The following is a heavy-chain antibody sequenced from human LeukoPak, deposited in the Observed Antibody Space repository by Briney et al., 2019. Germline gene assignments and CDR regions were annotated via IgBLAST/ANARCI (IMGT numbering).Heavy chain of an antibody. J-gene: IGHJ4*02. CDR3: AGENVYPFDY. Sequence: GGSLRLSCAASGFSFSRYWMHWVRQAPGKGLVWVSRIYSDGSSTDYADSVKGRFSISRDSAKNTLYLQMNSLRAEDTAVYYCAGENVYPFDYWGQGTLVTVSS. V-gene: IGHV3-74*01. CDR2: IYSDGSST. D-gene: IGHD2-8*01. CDR1: GFSFSRYW.